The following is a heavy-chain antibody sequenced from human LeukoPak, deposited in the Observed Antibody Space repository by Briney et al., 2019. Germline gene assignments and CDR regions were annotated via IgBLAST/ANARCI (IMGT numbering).Heavy chain of an antibody. Sequence: SETLSLTCTVSGGSISSSSYYWGWIRQPAGKGLEWIGRIYTSGTTNYNPSLKSRVTISIDTSKNQFSLKLSSVTAADTAVYYCARGLWFGDENPPYFDYWGQGTLVTVSS. CDR2: IYTSGTT. V-gene: IGHV4-61*02. D-gene: IGHD3-10*01. CDR1: GGSISSSSYY. J-gene: IGHJ4*02. CDR3: ARGLWFGDENPPYFDY.